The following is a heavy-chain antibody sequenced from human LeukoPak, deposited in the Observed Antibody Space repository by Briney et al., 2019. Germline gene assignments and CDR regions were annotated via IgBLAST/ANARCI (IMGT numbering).Heavy chain of an antibody. CDR3: ASAVGVGTFDI. Sequence: SETLSLTCPVSGGSVSSSRYYWGWIRQPPGKGLEWIGSIYYTGSTYYKPSLKSRVTISVDTSKNQFSLKLSSVTAADTAVYYCASAVGVGTFDIWGQGTMVTVSS. CDR1: GGSVSSSRYY. J-gene: IGHJ3*02. V-gene: IGHV4-39*01. CDR2: IYYTGST. D-gene: IGHD6-19*01.